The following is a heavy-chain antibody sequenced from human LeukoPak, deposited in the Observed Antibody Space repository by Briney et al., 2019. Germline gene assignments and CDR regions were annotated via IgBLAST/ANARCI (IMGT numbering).Heavy chain of an antibody. D-gene: IGHD3-22*01. CDR2: ISAYNGNT. J-gene: IGHJ4*02. CDR1: GYTFTSYG. CDR3: ARESIPGYYYDSSGSFDY. V-gene: IGHV1-18*01. Sequence: ASVKVSCKASGYTFTSYGISWVRQAPGQGLEWMGWISAYNGNTNYAQKFQGRVTMTRDTSISTAYMELSRLRSDDTAVYYCARESIPGYYYDSSGSFDYWGQGTLVTVSS.